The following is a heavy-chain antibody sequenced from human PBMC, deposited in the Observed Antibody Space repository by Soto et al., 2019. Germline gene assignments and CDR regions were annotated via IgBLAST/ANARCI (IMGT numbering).Heavy chain of an antibody. D-gene: IGHD2-2*02. CDR1: GNRFTICW. CDR3: ARQVYCSSTSCYKVDS. Sequence: ESLKLSCTGSGNRFTICWIGWVRQMPVKGLEWIGIIYLGDSNTIYSPTFQGQVTISAYRSISTAYLQWSSLKASDTAMYYCARQVYCSSTSCYKVDSWGPGTLVTVSS. CDR2: IYLGDSNT. J-gene: IGHJ4*02. V-gene: IGHV5-51*01.